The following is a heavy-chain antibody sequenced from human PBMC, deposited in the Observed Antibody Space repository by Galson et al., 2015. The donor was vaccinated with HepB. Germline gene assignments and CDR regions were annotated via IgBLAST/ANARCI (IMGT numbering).Heavy chain of an antibody. V-gene: IGHV5-51*03. CDR1: GYSFTSYW. CDR2: IYPGDSDT. J-gene: IGHJ6*02. D-gene: IGHD4-23*01. Sequence: QSGAEVKKPGESLKISCKGSGYSFTSYWIGWVRQMPGKGLEWMGIIYPGDSDTRYSPSFQGQVTISADKSISTAYLQWSSLKASDTAMYYCARRKFTGKDYYYYYGMDVWGQGTTVTVSS. CDR3: ARRKFTGKDYYYYYGMDV.